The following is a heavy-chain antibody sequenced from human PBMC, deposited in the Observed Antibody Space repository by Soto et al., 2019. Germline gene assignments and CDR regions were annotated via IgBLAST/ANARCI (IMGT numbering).Heavy chain of an antibody. CDR2: IKQDGSDK. CDR1: GFNFDYYW. J-gene: IGHJ4*02. Sequence: GGSLRLSCAASGFNFDYYWMAWVRHAPGEGLEWVANIKQDGSDKNYVDSVKGRFTISRDNAKNSLYLQMNSLRAEDSAVYSCGRDTTGILDYWGQGTLVTVSS. CDR3: GRDTTGILDY. D-gene: IGHD1-1*01. V-gene: IGHV3-7*01.